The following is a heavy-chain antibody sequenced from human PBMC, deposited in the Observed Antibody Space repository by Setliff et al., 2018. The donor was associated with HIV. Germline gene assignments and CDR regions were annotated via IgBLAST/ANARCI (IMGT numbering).Heavy chain of an antibody. V-gene: IGHV3-74*01. J-gene: IGHJ1*01. Sequence: GESLKISCSGSGLTLSNYWMYWVRQAPGKGLEWVSLINTDGSRTDYADAVKGRFIISRDNGKSTLFLQMNSLTADDTAVYFCVRDRNGPLGWGQGTLVTVSS. D-gene: IGHD7-27*01. CDR1: GLTLSNYW. CDR2: INTDGSRT. CDR3: VRDRNGPLG.